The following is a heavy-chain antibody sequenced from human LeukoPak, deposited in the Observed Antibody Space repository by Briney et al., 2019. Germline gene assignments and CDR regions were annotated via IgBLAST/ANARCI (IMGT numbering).Heavy chain of an antibody. CDR1: GYTFTSYY. J-gene: IGHJ6*03. CDR3: ARVPGGIAVAATDPYYYYYMDV. CDR2: INPNSGGT. V-gene: IGHV1-2*02. D-gene: IGHD6-19*01. Sequence: ASVKVSCKASGYTFTSYYMHWVRQAPGQGLEWMGWINPNSGGTNYAQKFQGRVTMTRDTSISTAYMELRSLRSDDTAVYYCARVPGGIAVAATDPYYYYYMDVWGKGTTVTISS.